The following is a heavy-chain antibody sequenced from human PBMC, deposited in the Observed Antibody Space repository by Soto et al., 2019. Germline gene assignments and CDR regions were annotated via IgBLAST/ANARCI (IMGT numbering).Heavy chain of an antibody. CDR3: ARGRYGDY. CDR2: ISAHNGNT. Sequence: QIHLVQSGAEVKKPGASVKVSCKGSGYGFTTSGITWVRQAPGQGLGWMAWISAHNGNTNYAQKLQGRGTVTRETSTSAAYGELRSVRADDTAGYYCARGRYGDYWGQGALVTVSS. D-gene: IGHD1-1*01. CDR1: GYGFTTSG. J-gene: IGHJ4*02. V-gene: IGHV1-18*01.